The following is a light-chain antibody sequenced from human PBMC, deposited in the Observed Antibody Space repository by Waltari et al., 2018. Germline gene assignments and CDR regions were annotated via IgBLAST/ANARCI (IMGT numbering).Light chain of an antibody. J-gene: IGKJ1*01. CDR2: GAS. CDR1: QSVSSN. Sequence: EIVMTQYPATLSVSPGERATLSCRSSQSVSSNLAWYQQKTGHAPRLLIYGASTRATGIPARFSGSGSGTEFTLTISSMQSEDFAVYYCQQYNNWPPWTFGQGTKVEIK. V-gene: IGKV3-15*01. CDR3: QQYNNWPPWT.